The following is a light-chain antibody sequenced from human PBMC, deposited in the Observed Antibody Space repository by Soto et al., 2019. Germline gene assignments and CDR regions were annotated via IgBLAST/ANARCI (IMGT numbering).Light chain of an antibody. CDR2: KAS. CDR1: QSISSY. J-gene: IGKJ1*01. V-gene: IGKV1-5*03. CDR3: QQYNGT. Sequence: DIQMTQSPSSLSASVGDRVTITCRASQSISSYLNWYQQKPGTAPKLLIYKASSLESGVPSRFSGSGSGTEFTLTISSLQPDDFATYYCQQYNGTFGQGTKVDI.